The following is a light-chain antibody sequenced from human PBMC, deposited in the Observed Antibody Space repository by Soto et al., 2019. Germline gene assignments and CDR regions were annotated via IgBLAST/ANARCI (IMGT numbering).Light chain of an antibody. J-gene: IGKJ1*01. Sequence: EIVLTQSPGTLSLSPGERATLSCRASQSVSSSYLAWYQQKPGQAPRLLIYGTSSRATGIPDRFSGSGSGPDVTLTISRLEPEDFAVYYCQQYVSSPRWTFGQGTKVEVK. CDR1: QSVSSSY. V-gene: IGKV3-20*01. CDR2: GTS. CDR3: QQYVSSPRWT.